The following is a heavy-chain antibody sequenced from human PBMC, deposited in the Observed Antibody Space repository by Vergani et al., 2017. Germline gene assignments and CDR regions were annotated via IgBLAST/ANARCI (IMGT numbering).Heavy chain of an antibody. CDR3: ARGASLGSGAYYYYYMDV. D-gene: IGHD3-10*01. CDR1: GFTFRKYA. Sequence: QVQLVESGGGVVQPGRSLRLSCVASGFTFRKYAMHWVRQAPGKGLEWVAVIWYDGSNKYYADSVKGRFTMSRDNSKNTLYLQMNSLRAEDTAVYYCARGASLGSGAYYYYYMDVWGKGTTVTVSS. J-gene: IGHJ6*03. V-gene: IGHV3-33*01. CDR2: IWYDGSNK.